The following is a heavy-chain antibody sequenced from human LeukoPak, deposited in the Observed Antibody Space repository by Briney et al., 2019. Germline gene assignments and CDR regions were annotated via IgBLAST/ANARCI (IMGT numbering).Heavy chain of an antibody. D-gene: IGHD3-22*01. V-gene: IGHV4-59*12. CDR3: ARGLLKYYDRSGYYPYYFDY. Sequence: SETLSLTCTVSGGSISSYYWSWIRQPPGKGLEWIGYIYYSGSTNYNPSLKSRVTISVDESKNQFSLKLSSVTAADTAVYYCARGLLKYYDRSGYYPYYFDYWGQGTLVTVSS. CDR2: IYYSGST. CDR1: GGSISSYY. J-gene: IGHJ4*02.